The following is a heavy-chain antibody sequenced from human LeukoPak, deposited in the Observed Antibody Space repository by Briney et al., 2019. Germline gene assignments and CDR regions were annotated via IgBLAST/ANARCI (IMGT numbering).Heavy chain of an antibody. D-gene: IGHD5-24*01. CDR1: GFTFSSYA. CDR2: LSGSGGST. J-gene: IGHJ4*02. CDR3: AKLGRPLQNREFDY. V-gene: IGHV3-23*01. Sequence: PGGSLRLSCAACGFTFSSYAMRCLRQAPGKGVGWCSDLSGSGGSTYYADSVKGRFTISRDNSKNTLYLQMNSLRAEDTAVDYCAKLGRPLQNREFDYWGQGTLVTVSS.